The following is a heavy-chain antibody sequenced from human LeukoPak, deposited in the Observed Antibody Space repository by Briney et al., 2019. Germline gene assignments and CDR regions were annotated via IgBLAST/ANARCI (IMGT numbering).Heavy chain of an antibody. CDR3: AKGARGSFQPYYFDY. CDR2: ISGSGGST. CDR1: GFRFSSYA. V-gene: IGHV3-23*01. Sequence: GGSLRLSCAASGFRFSSYAMSWVRQAPGKGLEWVSAISGSGGSTYNADSEKGRFTISRDNSKNTLYLQMNSLRAEDTAVYYCAKGARGSFQPYYFDYWGQGTLVTVSS. D-gene: IGHD1-26*01. J-gene: IGHJ4*02.